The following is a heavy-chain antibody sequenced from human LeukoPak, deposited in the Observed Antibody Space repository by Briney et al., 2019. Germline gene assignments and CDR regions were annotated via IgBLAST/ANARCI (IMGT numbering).Heavy chain of an antibody. J-gene: IGHJ5*02. CDR2: INPNSGGT. CDR3: AREGGYYYDSSGYYPVFWFDP. CDR1: GYTFTGYY. Sequence: ASVKVSCKASGYTFTGYYMHWVRQAPGQGLEWMGWINPNSGGTNYAQKFQGRVTMTRETSISTAYMELSRLRSDDTAVYYCAREGGYYYDSSGYYPVFWFDPWGQGTLVTVSS. D-gene: IGHD3-22*01. V-gene: IGHV1-2*02.